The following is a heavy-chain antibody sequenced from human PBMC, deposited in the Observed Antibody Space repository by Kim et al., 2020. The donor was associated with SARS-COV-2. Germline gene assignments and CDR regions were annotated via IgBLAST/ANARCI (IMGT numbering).Heavy chain of an antibody. J-gene: IGHJ3*02. CDR3: AGELGCSGGSCSTHDAFDI. CDR1: GYTFTGYY. V-gene: IGHV1-2*04. Sequence: ASVKVSCKASGYTFTGYYMHWVRQAPGQGLEWMGWINPNSGGTNYAQKFQGWVTMTRDTSISTAYMELSRLRSDDTAVYYCAGELGCSGGSCSTHDAFDIWGQGTMVTVSS. D-gene: IGHD2-15*01. CDR2: INPNSGGT.